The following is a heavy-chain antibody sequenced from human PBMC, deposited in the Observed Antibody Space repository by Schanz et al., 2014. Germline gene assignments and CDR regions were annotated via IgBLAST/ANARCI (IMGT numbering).Heavy chain of an antibody. J-gene: IGHJ5*02. V-gene: IGHV4-31*03. Sequence: QVQLQESGPGLVKPSQTLSLTCSVSGGSIRNGPYYWTWIRQHPGKGLEWIGYIYFSGATYINPSLESRVIISVDTSEPQFSLKLSSVTAADTAVYYCARDRGYDFSFDPWGQGTLVTVSS. D-gene: IGHD3-3*01. CDR1: GGSIRNGPYY. CDR3: ARDRGYDFSFDP. CDR2: IYFSGAT.